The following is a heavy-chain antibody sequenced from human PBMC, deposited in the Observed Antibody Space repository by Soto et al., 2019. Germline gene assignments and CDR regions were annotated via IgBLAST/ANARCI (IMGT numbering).Heavy chain of an antibody. J-gene: IGHJ6*02. CDR1: GFTFSNAW. CDR3: TTDLAQNYDFWSGPDYYGMDV. D-gene: IGHD3-3*01. Sequence: PGGSLRLSCAASGFTFSNAWMSWVRQAPGKGLEWVGRIKSKTDGGTTDYAAPVKGRFTISRDDSKNTLYLQMNSLKTEDTAVYYCTTDLAQNYDFWSGPDYYGMDVWAQGTTVTVSS. V-gene: IGHV3-15*01. CDR2: IKSKTDGGTT.